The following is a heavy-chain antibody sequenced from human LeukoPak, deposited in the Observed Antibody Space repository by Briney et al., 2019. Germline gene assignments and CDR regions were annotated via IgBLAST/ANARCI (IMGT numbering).Heavy chain of an antibody. D-gene: IGHD4-23*01. CDR1: GFTFNSYA. CDR3: AKGALIGSRWFQH. Sequence: GGPLPLSCAASGFTFNSYAMMWVRQAPGKGLEWVSAINGSGGSTYYADSVKGRFPISRDNSKNTLYLQMNSLRAEDTAVYYCAKGALIGSRWFQHWGQGTLVTVSS. CDR2: INGSGGST. V-gene: IGHV3-23*01. J-gene: IGHJ1*01.